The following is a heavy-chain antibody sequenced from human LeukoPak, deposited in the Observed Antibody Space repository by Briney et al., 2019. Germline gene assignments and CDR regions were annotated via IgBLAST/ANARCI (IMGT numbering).Heavy chain of an antibody. CDR3: ASSGQRDAFDI. J-gene: IGHJ3*02. CDR2: IYTSGST. CDR1: GGFISSYY. V-gene: IGHV4-4*09. Sequence: KSSETLSLTCTVSGGFISSYYWGWIRQPPGKGLEWIGYIYTSGSTNYNPSLKSRVTISVDTSKNQFSLKLSSVTAADTAVYYCASSGQRDAFDIWGQGTMVTVSS.